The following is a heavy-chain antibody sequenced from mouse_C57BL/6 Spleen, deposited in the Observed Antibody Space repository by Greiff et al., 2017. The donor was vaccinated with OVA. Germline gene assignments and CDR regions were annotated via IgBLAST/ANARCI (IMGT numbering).Heavy chain of an antibody. CDR1: GFSLTSYG. CDR3: AIQTGTGWYFDV. V-gene: IGHV2-5*01. J-gene: IGHJ1*03. Sequence: VQLQQSGPGLVQPSQSLSITCTVSGFSLTSYGVNWVRQSPGKGLEWLGVIWRGGSTDYNAAFMSRLSITKDNSKSQVFFKMYSLQAVDTAIYYCAIQTGTGWYFDVWGTGTTVTVSS. D-gene: IGHD4-1*01. CDR2: IWRGGST.